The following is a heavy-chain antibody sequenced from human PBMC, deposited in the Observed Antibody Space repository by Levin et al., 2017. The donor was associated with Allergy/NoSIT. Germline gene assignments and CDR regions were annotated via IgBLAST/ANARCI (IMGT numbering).Heavy chain of an antibody. CDR1: GGSISSYY. CDR3: ARGARDYGDYYYYGMDV. V-gene: IGHV4-4*07. Sequence: SETLSLTCTVSGGSISSYYWSWIRQPAGKGLEWIGRIYTSGSTNYNPSLKSRVTMSVDTSKNQFSLKLSSVTAADTAVYYCARGARDYGDYYYYGMDVWDQGTTVTVSS. D-gene: IGHD4-17*01. J-gene: IGHJ6*02. CDR2: IYTSGST.